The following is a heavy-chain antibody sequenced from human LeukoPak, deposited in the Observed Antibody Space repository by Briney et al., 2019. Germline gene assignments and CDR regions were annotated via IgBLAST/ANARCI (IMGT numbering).Heavy chain of an antibody. V-gene: IGHV4-4*07. CDR1: GGSISSYY. CDR2: IYNSGST. J-gene: IGHJ5*02. D-gene: IGHD1-7*01. CDR3: AREAGIVYNWNYGAKNWFDP. Sequence: SETLSLTCTVSGGSISSYYWSWIRQPAGKGLEWIGCIYNSGSTNYNPSLKSRVTMSVDTSKNQFSLKLSSVTAVDTAVYYCAREAGIVYNWNYGAKNWFDPWGQGTLVTVSS.